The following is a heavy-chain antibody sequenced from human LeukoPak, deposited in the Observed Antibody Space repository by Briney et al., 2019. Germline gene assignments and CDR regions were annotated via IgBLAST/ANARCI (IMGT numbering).Heavy chain of an antibody. V-gene: IGHV1-46*01. CDR2: INPSGGST. J-gene: IGHJ4*02. Sequence: ASVKVSCKASGYTFTSYYMHWVRQAPGQGLEWMGIINPSGGSTSYAQKFQGRVTMTRDMSTSTVYMELSSLRSEDTAVYYCAISMATIPDTFDYWGQGTLVTVSS. CDR3: AISMATIPDTFDY. CDR1: GYTFTSYY. D-gene: IGHD5-24*01.